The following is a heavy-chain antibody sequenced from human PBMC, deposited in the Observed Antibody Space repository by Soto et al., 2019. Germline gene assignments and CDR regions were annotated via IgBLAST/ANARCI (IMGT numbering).Heavy chain of an antibody. CDR3: ARERSSSKRFDP. J-gene: IGHJ5*02. V-gene: IGHV1-8*01. D-gene: IGHD3-16*02. CDR2: MNPDRGNT. Sequence: QVQLVQSGAEVKKPGASVKVSCKASGYTFTSYDINWVRQATGQGLEGMGWMNPDRGNTGYAQKFQGRVTMTRNTSISTAYMELSSLRSEDTAVYYCARERSSSKRFDPWGQGTLVTVSS. CDR1: GYTFTSYD.